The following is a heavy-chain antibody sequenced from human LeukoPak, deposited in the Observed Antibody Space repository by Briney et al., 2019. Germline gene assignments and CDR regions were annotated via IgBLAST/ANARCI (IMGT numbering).Heavy chain of an antibody. CDR1: GFTFSSYG. CDR2: ISGSGGST. D-gene: IGHD3-22*01. V-gene: IGHV3-23*01. J-gene: IGHJ4*02. Sequence: GGTLRLSCAASGFTFSSYGMSWVRQAPGKGLEWVSAISGSGGSTYYADSVKGRFTISRDNSKNTLYLQMNSLRAEDTAVYYCAKEVDYYDSSGNYDYWGQGTLVTVSS. CDR3: AKEVDYYDSSGNYDY.